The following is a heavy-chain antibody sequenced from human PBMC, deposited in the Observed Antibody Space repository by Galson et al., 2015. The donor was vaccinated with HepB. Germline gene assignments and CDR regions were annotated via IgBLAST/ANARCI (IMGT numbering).Heavy chain of an antibody. V-gene: IGHV3-30-3*01. CDR2: ISYDGSNK. CDR1: GFTFSSYA. J-gene: IGHJ2*01. D-gene: IGHD2-21*01. CDR3: ARRSGVCLSWYFDL. Sequence: SLRLSCAASGFTFSSYAMHWVRQAPGKGLEWVAVISYDGSNKYYADSVKGRFTISRDNSKNTLYLQMNSLRAEDTAVYYCARRSGVCLSWYFDLWGRGTLVTVSS.